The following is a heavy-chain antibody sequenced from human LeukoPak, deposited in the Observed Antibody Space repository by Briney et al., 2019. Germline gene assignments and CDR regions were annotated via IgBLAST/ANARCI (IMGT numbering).Heavy chain of an antibody. CDR1: GGSISSYY. CDR2: IYYSGST. V-gene: IGHV4-59*08. CDR3: ARRSVAVAGTGDDAFDI. J-gene: IGHJ3*02. D-gene: IGHD6-19*01. Sequence: SETLSLTCTVSGGSISSYYWSWIRQPPGKGLEWIGYIYYSGSTNYNPSLKSRVTISVDTSKNQFSLKLSSVTAADTAVYYCARRSVAVAGTGDDAFDIWGQGTMVTVSS.